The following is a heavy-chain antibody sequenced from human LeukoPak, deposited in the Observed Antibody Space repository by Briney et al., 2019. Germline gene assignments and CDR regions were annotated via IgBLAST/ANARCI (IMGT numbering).Heavy chain of an antibody. J-gene: IGHJ4*02. CDR1: GYTFTGYY. D-gene: IGHD5-18*01. CDR2: INPNSGGT. CDR3: ARAPRGYSYGTFDY. Sequence: ASVKVSCKASGYTFTGYYMHWVRQAPGQGLEWMGWINPNSGGTNYAQKFQGWVTMTRDTSISTAYMELSRLRPDDTAVYYCARAPRGYSYGTFDYWGQGTLVTVSS. V-gene: IGHV1-2*04.